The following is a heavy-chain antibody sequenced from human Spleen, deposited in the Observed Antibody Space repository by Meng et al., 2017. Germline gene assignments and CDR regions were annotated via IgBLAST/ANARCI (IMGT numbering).Heavy chain of an antibody. CDR1: GFTFSSYE. CDR2: ISYDGSNK. V-gene: IGHV3-30*04. J-gene: IGHJ4*02. Sequence: GGSLRLSCAASGFTFSSYEMNWVRQAPGKGLEWVAVISYDGSNKYYADSVKGRFTISRDNAKNSLYLQMNSLRAEDTAVYYCARAAYYYDTSKYTSGYYSLDYWGQGALVTVSS. CDR3: ARAAYYYDTSKYTSGYYSLDY. D-gene: IGHD3-22*01.